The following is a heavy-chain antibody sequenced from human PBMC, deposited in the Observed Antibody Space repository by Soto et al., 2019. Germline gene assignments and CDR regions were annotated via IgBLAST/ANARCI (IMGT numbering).Heavy chain of an antibody. D-gene: IGHD2-15*01. J-gene: IGHJ6*02. V-gene: IGHV3-30*18. CDR3: TKDLNHCSGGSCHGMDV. Sequence: QVQLVESGGGVVQPGRSLRLSCEASGFTFSSYGMHWVRQAPGKGLEWVTVISYDGSDKYYADSVKGRFTISRDNSKNTLYVQMNSLRGEDTPVYYCTKDLNHCSGGSCHGMDVWGQGTTVLVSS. CDR1: GFTFSSYG. CDR2: ISYDGSDK.